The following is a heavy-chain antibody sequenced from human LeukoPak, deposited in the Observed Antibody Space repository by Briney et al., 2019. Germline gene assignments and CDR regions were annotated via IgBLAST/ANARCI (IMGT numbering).Heavy chain of an antibody. V-gene: IGHV4-4*02. CDR3: ARGLRHGHYYYGMDV. D-gene: IGHD5/OR15-5a*01. CDR1: GGSISSSNW. J-gene: IGHJ6*02. Sequence: TPSETLSLTCAVSGGSISSSNWWSWVRQPPGKGLEWIGEIYHSGSTNYNPSLKSRVTISVDKSKNQFSLKLSSVTAADTAVYYCARGLRHGHYYYGMDVWGQGTTVTVSS. CDR2: IYHSGST.